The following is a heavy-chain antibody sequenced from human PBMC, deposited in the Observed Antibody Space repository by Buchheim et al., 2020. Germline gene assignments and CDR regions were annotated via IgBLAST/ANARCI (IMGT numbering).Heavy chain of an antibody. J-gene: IGHJ4*02. CDR2: ISSSRGTTI. V-gene: IGHV3-11*01. CDR1: GXTFSEYY. D-gene: IGHD6-13*01. CDR3: ARLQQQLVFFDF. Sequence: QEQLVESGGGLVKPGGSLRLSCAASGXTFSEYYMSWIRQAPGKGLEWVSYISSSRGTTIYYADSVKGRFTISRENATISLDLQMNSLRAEDTAVYYCARLQQQLVFFDFWGQGTL.